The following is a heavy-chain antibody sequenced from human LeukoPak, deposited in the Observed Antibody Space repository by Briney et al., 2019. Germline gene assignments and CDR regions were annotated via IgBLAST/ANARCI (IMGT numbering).Heavy chain of an antibody. J-gene: IGHJ4*02. CDR2: IYYSGST. D-gene: IGHD5-24*01. Sequence: SETLSLTCTVSGGSISSYYWSWIRQPPGKGLEWIGYIYYSGSTNYNPSLKSRVTISVDTSKNQFSLKLSSVTAADTAVYYCASQKDGYSFDYWGQGTLVTVSS. CDR1: GGSISSYY. V-gene: IGHV4-59*08. CDR3: ASQKDGYSFDY.